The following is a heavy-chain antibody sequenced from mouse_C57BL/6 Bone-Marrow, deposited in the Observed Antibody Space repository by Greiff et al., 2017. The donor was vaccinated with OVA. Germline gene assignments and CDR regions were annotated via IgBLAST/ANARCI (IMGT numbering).Heavy chain of an antibody. V-gene: IGHV1-82*01. J-gene: IGHJ1*03. CDR3: ARSGWLLGYFDV. CDR1: GYAFSSSW. D-gene: IGHD2-3*01. CDR2: IYPGDGDT. Sequence: VQLQQSGPELVKPGASVKISCKASGYAFSSSWMNWVKQRPGKGLEWIGRIYPGDGDTNYNGKFKGKATLTADKSSSTAYMQLSSLTSEDSAVYFCARSGWLLGYFDVWGTGTTVTVSS.